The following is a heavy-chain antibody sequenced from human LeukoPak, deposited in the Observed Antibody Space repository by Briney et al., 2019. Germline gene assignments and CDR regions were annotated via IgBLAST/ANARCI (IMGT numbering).Heavy chain of an antibody. V-gene: IGHV3-7*05. Sequence: PGGSLRLSCAASGFTFGSYWMSWVRQAPGKGLEWVANIKHGGSEKYCVDSVKGRFTISRDNAKNSLYLQMNSLRAEDTAVYYCTTGDGSGFWGQGTLVTVSS. D-gene: IGHD3-22*01. CDR1: GFTFGSYW. CDR2: IKHGGSEK. J-gene: IGHJ4*02. CDR3: TTGDGSGF.